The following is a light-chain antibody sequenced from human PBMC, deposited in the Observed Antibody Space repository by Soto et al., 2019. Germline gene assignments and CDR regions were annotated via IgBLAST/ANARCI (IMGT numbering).Light chain of an antibody. Sequence: QSVLTQPPSVSGAPGQRVTISCTGSSSNIGAGFDVHWYQQFPGTAPKLLLFGNSNRPSGVPDRFSGSKSGTSASLVITGLQAEDEADYYCQSFDSILGVFYVFGTGTKVTVL. CDR1: SSNIGAGFD. V-gene: IGLV1-40*01. CDR2: GNS. CDR3: QSFDSILGVFYV. J-gene: IGLJ1*01.